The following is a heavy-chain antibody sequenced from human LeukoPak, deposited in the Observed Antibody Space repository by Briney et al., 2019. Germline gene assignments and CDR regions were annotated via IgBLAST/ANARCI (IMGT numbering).Heavy chain of an antibody. V-gene: IGHV4-34*01. Sequence: SETLSLTCTVYGGSFSGYYWSWIRQSPGKGLEWIAEINHSGGTNYNPSLRSRVTISVDTSKNQFSLKLTSVTAADTAVYYCASTRQYSSSWYYKFDPWGQGTLVIVSS. CDR3: ASTRQYSSSWYYKFDP. CDR1: GGSFSGYY. CDR2: INHSGGT. J-gene: IGHJ5*02. D-gene: IGHD6-13*01.